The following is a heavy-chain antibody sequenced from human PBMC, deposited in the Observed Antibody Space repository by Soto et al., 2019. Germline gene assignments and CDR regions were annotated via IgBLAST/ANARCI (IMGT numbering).Heavy chain of an antibody. Sequence: QVQLVDSGGGVVHPGRSLRLSCVASGFTFSPYVVHWVRQAPGKGLDWVAVISYGGNTEYYADSVKGRFTISRDNSKGTLYLQMNSLRVEDTALYSCARVWTAVTTTDAFDVWGHGTMVTVSS. CDR1: GFTFSPYV. CDR3: ARVWTAVTTTDAFDV. V-gene: IGHV3-30-3*01. J-gene: IGHJ3*01. CDR2: ISYGGNTE. D-gene: IGHD4-17*01.